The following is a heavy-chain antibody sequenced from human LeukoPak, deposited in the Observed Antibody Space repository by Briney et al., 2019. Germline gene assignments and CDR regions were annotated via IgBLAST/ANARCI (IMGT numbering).Heavy chain of an antibody. D-gene: IGHD5-12*01. J-gene: IGHJ4*02. V-gene: IGHV3-21*01. CDR1: GFAFSLYN. Sequence: PGGSLRLSCAASGFAFSLYNINWVRQAPGKGLECVSHISSSSSYIYYADSVKGRFAISRDNSKNTVYLQMNSLRDEDTAVYYCASWPFGYDNWGQGTLVTVSS. CDR3: ASWPFGYDN. CDR2: ISSSSSYI.